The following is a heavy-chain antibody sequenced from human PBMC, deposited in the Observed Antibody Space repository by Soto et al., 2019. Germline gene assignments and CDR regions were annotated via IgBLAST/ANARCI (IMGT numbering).Heavy chain of an antibody. J-gene: IGHJ4*01. CDR2: IYHSGST. CDR1: GGSIISGGYS. Sequence: SETLSLTCAVSGGSIISGGYSWIWIRQPPGKGLEWIGYIYHSGSTYYNPSLKSRVTISVDTSKNQFSLKLSSVTAADTAVYYCARHTPAISISDHWGQGTLVTVSS. V-gene: IGHV4-30-2*03. D-gene: IGHD2-15*01. CDR3: ARHTPAISISDH.